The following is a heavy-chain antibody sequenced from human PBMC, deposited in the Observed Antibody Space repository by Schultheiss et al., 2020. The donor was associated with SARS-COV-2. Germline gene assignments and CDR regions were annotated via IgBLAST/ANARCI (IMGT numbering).Heavy chain of an antibody. J-gene: IGHJ4*02. CDR3: YGMVRGVTPDY. V-gene: IGHV3-30-3*01. CDR1: GFTFSSYA. CDR2: ISYDGSNK. Sequence: GSLRLSCAASGFTFSSYAMHWVRQAPGKGLEWVAVISYDGSNKYYADSVKGRFTISRDNSKNTLYLQMNSLRAEDTAVYYCYGMVRGVTPDYWGQGTLVTVSS. D-gene: IGHD3-10*01.